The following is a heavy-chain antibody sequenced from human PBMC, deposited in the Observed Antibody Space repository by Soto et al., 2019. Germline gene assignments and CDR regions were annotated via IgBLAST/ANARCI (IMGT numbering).Heavy chain of an antibody. CDR3: ARTVVPAAADAFDI. CDR2: IYPGDSDT. J-gene: IGHJ3*02. D-gene: IGHD2-2*01. Sequence: GESLKISCKGSGYSFTSYWIGWVRQMPGKGLEWMGIIYPGDSDTRYSPSFQGQVTISADKSISTAYLQLSSLKASDTSMYYCARTVVPAAADAFDIWGQGTMVTVSS. CDR1: GYSFTSYW. V-gene: IGHV5-51*01.